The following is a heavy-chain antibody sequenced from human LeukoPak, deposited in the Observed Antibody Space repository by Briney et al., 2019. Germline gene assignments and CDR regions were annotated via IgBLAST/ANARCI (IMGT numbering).Heavy chain of an antibody. CDR3: ASGPNEQWPKY. Sequence: GGSLRLSCAASGFTFSSYAMHWVRQAPGKGLEWVAVISYDGSNKYYADSVKGRFTISGDNSKNTLYLQMNSLRAEDTAVYYCASGPNEQWPKYWGQGTLVTVSS. J-gene: IGHJ4*02. V-gene: IGHV3-30-3*01. CDR1: GFTFSSYA. D-gene: IGHD6-19*01. CDR2: ISYDGSNK.